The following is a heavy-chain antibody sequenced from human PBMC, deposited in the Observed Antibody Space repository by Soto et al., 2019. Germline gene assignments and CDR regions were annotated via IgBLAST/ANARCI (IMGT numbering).Heavy chain of an antibody. V-gene: IGHV4-61*01. Sequence: QVQLQESGPGLVKPSETLSLTCTVSGGSVSSGSYYWSWIRQPPGKGLEWIGYIYYSGSTNYNPSLKSRVTLSVDTSKNQFSLKLSSVTAADTAVYYCARGAKYYDFWSGHFDYWGQGTLVTVSS. D-gene: IGHD3-3*01. J-gene: IGHJ4*02. CDR1: GGSVSSGSYY. CDR3: ARGAKYYDFWSGHFDY. CDR2: IYYSGST.